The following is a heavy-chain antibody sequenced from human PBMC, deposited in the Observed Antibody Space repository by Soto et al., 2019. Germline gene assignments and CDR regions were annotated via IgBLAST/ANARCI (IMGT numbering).Heavy chain of an antibody. CDR2: IDYSGST. V-gene: IGHV4-59*08. CDR1: GGSISSYY. Sequence: SETRSLTGTVPGGSISSYYWSWIRQPPGKGLGGIGYIDYSGSTNYKPSLKRRVTISVETSKNQCSLKLSSVSAAETAVYYCARHDPRRDFWSGYHDYWGQGTLVTVSS. D-gene: IGHD3-3*01. CDR3: ARHDPRRDFWSGYHDY. J-gene: IGHJ4*02.